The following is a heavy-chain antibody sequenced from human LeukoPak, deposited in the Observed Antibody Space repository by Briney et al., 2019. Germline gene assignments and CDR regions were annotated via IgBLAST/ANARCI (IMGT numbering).Heavy chain of an antibody. Sequence: GASVKVSCKASGYTFTGYYMHWVRQAPGQGLEWMGWINPNSGGTNYAQKFQGRVTMTRDTSISTAYLQWSSLKASDTAMYYCARRRWIQLWFKDAFDIWGQGTMVTVSS. CDR1: GYTFTGYY. CDR3: ARRRWIQLWFKDAFDI. J-gene: IGHJ3*02. CDR2: INPNSGGT. D-gene: IGHD5-18*01. V-gene: IGHV1-2*02.